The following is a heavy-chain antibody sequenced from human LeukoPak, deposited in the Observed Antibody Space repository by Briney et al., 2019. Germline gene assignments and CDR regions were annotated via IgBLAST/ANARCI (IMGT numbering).Heavy chain of an antibody. CDR2: ISYDGSNK. D-gene: IGHD6-19*01. CDR1: GFTFSSYG. V-gene: IGHV3-30*18. Sequence: PGGSLRLSCAASGFTFSSYGMHWVRQAPGKGLEWVTVISYDGSNKYYADSVKGRFTISRDNSKNTLYLQMNSLRAEDTAVYYCAKAMGSSGELNYYYGMDVWGKGTTVTVSS. CDR3: AKAMGSSGELNYYYGMDV. J-gene: IGHJ6*04.